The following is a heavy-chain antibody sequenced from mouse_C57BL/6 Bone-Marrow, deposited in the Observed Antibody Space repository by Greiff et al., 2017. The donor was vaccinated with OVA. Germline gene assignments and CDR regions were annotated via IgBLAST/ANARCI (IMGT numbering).Heavy chain of an antibody. J-gene: IGHJ3*01. D-gene: IGHD2-5*01. Sequence: QVQLQQSGAELARPGASVKLSCKASGYTFTSYGISWVKQRTGQGLEWIGEIDPSDSYTNYNQKFKGKSTLTVDKSSSTAYMQLSSLTSEDSAVYYCAREDYSNYGGFAYWGQGTLVTVSA. CDR1: GYTFTSYG. CDR3: AREDYSNYGGFAY. V-gene: IGHV1-69*01. CDR2: IDPSDSYT.